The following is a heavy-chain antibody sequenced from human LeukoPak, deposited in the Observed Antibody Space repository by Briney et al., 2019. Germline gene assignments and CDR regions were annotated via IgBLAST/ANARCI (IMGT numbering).Heavy chain of an antibody. Sequence: GVSLRLSCAASGFTFSSYAMPWVRQAPGKGLEYVSAIGSNGGSTYYANSVKGRFTISRDNSKNTLYLQMGSLRAEDMAVYYCAREGYDILTGYYSFDYWGQGTLVTVSS. J-gene: IGHJ4*02. V-gene: IGHV3-64*01. D-gene: IGHD3-9*01. CDR2: IGSNGGST. CDR3: AREGYDILTGYYSFDY. CDR1: GFTFSSYA.